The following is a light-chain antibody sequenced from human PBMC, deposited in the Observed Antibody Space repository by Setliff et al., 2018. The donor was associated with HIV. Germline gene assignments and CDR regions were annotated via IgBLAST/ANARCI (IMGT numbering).Light chain of an antibody. CDR1: SSNY. J-gene: IGLJ2*01. V-gene: IGLV2-14*01. CDR3: SSYTGRTII. CDR2: EVS. Sequence: QSVLTQPASVSGSPGQSVTISCTGISSNYVSWYQQHPGKAPKLMISEVSQRPSGISDRFSGSQSGNTASLTISGLQAEDEADYYCSSYTGRTIIFGGGTK.